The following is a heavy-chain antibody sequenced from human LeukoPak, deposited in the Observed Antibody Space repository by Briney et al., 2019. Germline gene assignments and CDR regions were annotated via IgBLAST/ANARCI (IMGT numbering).Heavy chain of an antibody. CDR3: ARDRGCSGGSCYSSWFDP. V-gene: IGHV4-61*01. D-gene: IGHD2-15*01. J-gene: IGHJ5*02. CDR2: IYYSGST. Sequence: SETLSLTCTVSGGSVSSGSYYWSWIRQPPGKGLEWIGYIYYSGSTNYNPSLKSRVTISVDTSKNQFSLKLSSVTAADTAVYYCARDRGCSGGSCYSSWFDPWGQGTLVTVSS. CDR1: GGSVSSGSYY.